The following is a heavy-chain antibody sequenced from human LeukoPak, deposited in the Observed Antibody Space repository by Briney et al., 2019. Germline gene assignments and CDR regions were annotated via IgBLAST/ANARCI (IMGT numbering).Heavy chain of an antibody. D-gene: IGHD6-19*01. CDR1: GGSFSGYY. Sequence: SETLSLTCAVYGGSFSGYYWSWIRQPPGKGLEWIGEINHSGSTNYNPSLKSRVTISVDTSKNQFSLKLSSVTAADTAVYYCATYSSGWSYFDYWGRGTLVTVSS. V-gene: IGHV4-34*01. J-gene: IGHJ4*02. CDR2: INHSGST. CDR3: ATYSSGWSYFDY.